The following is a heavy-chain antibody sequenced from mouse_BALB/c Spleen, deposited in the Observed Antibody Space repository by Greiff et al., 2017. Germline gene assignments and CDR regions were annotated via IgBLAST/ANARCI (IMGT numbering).Heavy chain of an antibody. CDR3: ARAPSYYGNWGWFAY. CDR1: GFTFSDYY. D-gene: IGHD2-10*01. Sequence: EVMLVESGGGLVKPGGSLKLSCAASGFTFSDYYMYWVRQTPEKRLEWVATISDGGSYTYYPDSVKGRFTISRDNAKNNLYLQMSSLKSEDTAMYYCARAPSYYGNWGWFAYWGQGTLVTVSA. J-gene: IGHJ3*01. V-gene: IGHV5-4*02. CDR2: ISDGGSYT.